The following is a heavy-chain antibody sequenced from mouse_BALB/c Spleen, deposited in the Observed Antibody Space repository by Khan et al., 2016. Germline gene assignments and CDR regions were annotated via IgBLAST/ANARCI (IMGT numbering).Heavy chain of an antibody. CDR2: INTYTGEP. CDR1: GYTFTNYG. D-gene: IGHD1-2*01. V-gene: IGHV9-3-1*01. CDR3: ARGTANLDY. Sequence: QIQLVQSGPELKKPGETVKISCKASGYTFTNYGMNWVKQAPGKGLKWMGWINTYTGEPTYAEDFKERFAFSFETSASTAYLQINNLKNEDTATYCCARGTANLDYWGQGATLTVSS. J-gene: IGHJ2*01.